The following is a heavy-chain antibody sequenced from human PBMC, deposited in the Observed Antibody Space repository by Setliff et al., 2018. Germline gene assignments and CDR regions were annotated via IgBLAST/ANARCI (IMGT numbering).Heavy chain of an antibody. CDR3: ARDGAYCSGGSCYSFDY. CDR2: IIPIFGTP. V-gene: IGHV1-69*06. CDR1: GGMSGTYS. J-gene: IGHJ4*02. D-gene: IGHD2-15*01. Sequence: SVKVSCKASGGMSGTYSISWVRQAPGQGLEWIGAIIPIFGTPNYAQNFQDRITITADISTTTVFMEMSSLRSDDTAVYYCARDGAYCSGGSCYSFDYWGPGTPVTVSS.